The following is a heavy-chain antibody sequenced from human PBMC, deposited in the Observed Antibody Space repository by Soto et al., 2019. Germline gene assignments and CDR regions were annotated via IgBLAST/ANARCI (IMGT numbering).Heavy chain of an antibody. Sequence: ASVKVSCKASGYTFTGYYMHWVRQAPGQGLEWMGWINPNSGGTNYAQKFQGWVTMTRDTSISTAYMELSRLRSDDTAVYYCARAYGSGSYTLVWDYWGQGTLVTVSS. V-gene: IGHV1-2*04. CDR2: INPNSGGT. D-gene: IGHD3-10*01. CDR3: ARAYGSGSYTLVWDY. J-gene: IGHJ4*02. CDR1: GYTFTGYY.